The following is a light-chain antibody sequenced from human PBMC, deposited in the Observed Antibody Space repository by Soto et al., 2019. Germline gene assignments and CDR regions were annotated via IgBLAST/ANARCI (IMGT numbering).Light chain of an antibody. CDR3: QAWDSSTPV. CDR1: KLGDKY. V-gene: IGLV3-1*01. J-gene: IGLJ2*01. Sequence: SYELTQPPSGSVSPGQTASITCSGDKLGDKYACWYQQKPGQAPVLVIYQDSKRPSGIPERFSGSNSGNTANLTISGTQAMDEADYYCQAWDSSTPVFGGGTKVTVL. CDR2: QDS.